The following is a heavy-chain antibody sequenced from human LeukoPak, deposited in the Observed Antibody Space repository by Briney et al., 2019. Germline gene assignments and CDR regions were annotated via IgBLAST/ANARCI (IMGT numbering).Heavy chain of an antibody. CDR2: MSRSGGST. V-gene: IGHV3-23*01. Sequence: GGILRLSSAASGFTSSSYAMSWVRQAPGKGVESVSAMSRSGGSTYYADAVKVRFAISRDNSKHTMYLQMISLRAEDTAVYYCARRFLTGLGGNWFDPWGQGTLVTVSS. D-gene: IGHD3-16*01. CDR1: GFTSSSYA. J-gene: IGHJ5*02. CDR3: ARRFLTGLGGNWFDP.